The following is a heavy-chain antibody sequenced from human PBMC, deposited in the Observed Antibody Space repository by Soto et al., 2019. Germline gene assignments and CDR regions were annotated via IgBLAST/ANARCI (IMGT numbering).Heavy chain of an antibody. D-gene: IGHD3-22*01. CDR3: ARAVRSDYYDSSGYYYYWFDP. V-gene: IGHV3-30-3*01. Sequence: GGSLRLSCAASGFTFSSYAMHWVRQAPGKGLEWEAVISYDGSNKYYADSVKGRFTISRDNSKNTLYLQMNSLRAEDTAVYYCARAVRSDYYDSSGYYYYWFDPWGQGTLVTVSS. CDR1: GFTFSSYA. CDR2: ISYDGSNK. J-gene: IGHJ5*02.